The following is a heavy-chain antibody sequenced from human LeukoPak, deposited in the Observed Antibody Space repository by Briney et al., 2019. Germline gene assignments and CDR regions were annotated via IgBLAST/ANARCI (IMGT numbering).Heavy chain of an antibody. CDR2: IKPDGGDK. Sequence: PGGSLRLSCAASGFTFNNYYMSWVRQAPGKGLEWVANIKPDGGDKYYVDSVRGRFTISRDNAKNSLFLQMNSLRAEDTAVYYCARKRYGDCDFWGQGTLVTVSS. J-gene: IGHJ4*02. CDR1: GFTFNNYY. V-gene: IGHV3-7*01. D-gene: IGHD4-17*01. CDR3: ARKRYGDCDF.